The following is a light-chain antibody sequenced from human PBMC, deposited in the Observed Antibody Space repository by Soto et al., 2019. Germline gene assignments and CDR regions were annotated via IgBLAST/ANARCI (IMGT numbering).Light chain of an antibody. V-gene: IGKV1-5*01. Sequence: DVQMTQSPSTLSASVGDRVTITCRASQSINNLLAWYQQKPGKAPKFLIYDVSTLESGVPSRFSGSGSRTEFTLTISSLQTDDFASYYRQRYDSYSCTFGQGTKLDSK. J-gene: IGKJ1*01. CDR1: QSINNL. CDR3: QRYDSYSCT. CDR2: DVS.